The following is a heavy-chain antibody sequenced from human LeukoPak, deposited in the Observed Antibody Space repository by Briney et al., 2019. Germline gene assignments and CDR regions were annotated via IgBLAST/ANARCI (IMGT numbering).Heavy chain of an antibody. J-gene: IGHJ5*02. CDR1: GFTFINYA. CDR3: AKDPGVWSRPEDWFDP. CDR2: ISGSGDNT. V-gene: IGHV3-23*01. D-gene: IGHD3-3*01. Sequence: QSGGSLRLSCAASGFTFINYAMSWVRQAPGKGLEWVSAISGSGDNTYYADSVKGRFTISRDNSKNTLYLQMNSLRAEDTAVYYCAKDPGVWSRPEDWFDPWGQGTLVTVSS.